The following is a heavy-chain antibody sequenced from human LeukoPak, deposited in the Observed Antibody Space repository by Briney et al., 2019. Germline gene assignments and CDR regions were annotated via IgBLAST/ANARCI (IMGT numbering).Heavy chain of an antibody. V-gene: IGHV1-46*01. D-gene: IGHD3-10*01. CDR3: ARGGITMVRGVLFDI. Sequence: ASVKVSCKASGYTFTSYYMHWVRQAPGEVLEWRGIINPSGGSTSYAQKFQGRVTMTRDTSTSTVYMELSSLRSEDTAVYYCARGGITMVRGVLFDIWGQGTMVTVSS. J-gene: IGHJ3*02. CDR2: INPSGGST. CDR1: GYTFTSYY.